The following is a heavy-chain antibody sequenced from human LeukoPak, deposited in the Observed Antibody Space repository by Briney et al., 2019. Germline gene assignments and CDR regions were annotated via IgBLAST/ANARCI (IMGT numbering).Heavy chain of an antibody. Sequence: PGGSLRLSCAASGFTFSNYGMYWVRQAPGKGPEWVAFIRYDGSNKYYADSVKGRFTISRDNAKNSLYLQMNSLRAEDTAVYYCASLGGRLEDYWGQGTLVTVSS. V-gene: IGHV3-30*02. CDR3: ASLGGRLEDY. J-gene: IGHJ4*02. CDR2: IRYDGSNK. CDR1: GFTFSNYG. D-gene: IGHD6-19*01.